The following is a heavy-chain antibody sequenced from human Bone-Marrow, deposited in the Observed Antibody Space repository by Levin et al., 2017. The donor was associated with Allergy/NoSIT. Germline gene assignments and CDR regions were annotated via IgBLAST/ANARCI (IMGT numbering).Heavy chain of an antibody. Sequence: SSQTLSLTCTVSGGSIRSSSYYWGWIRQAPGKGLEWIGSIYYGGSTYYNPSLKSRVTISVDTSKNQFSLKLSSVTAADTAVYYCARHVVDSGMVRGVLSWFDPWGQGTLVTVSS. CDR2: IYYGGST. CDR3: ARHVVDSGMVRGVLSWFDP. J-gene: IGHJ5*02. CDR1: GGSIRSSSYY. D-gene: IGHD3-10*01. V-gene: IGHV4-39*01.